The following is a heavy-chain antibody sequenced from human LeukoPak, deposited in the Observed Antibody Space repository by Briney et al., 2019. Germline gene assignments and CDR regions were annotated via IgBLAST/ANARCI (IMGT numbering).Heavy chain of an antibody. CDR1: GDSVPSNSAA. CDR2: TYYRSKWYN. V-gene: IGHV6-1*01. CDR3: ARFRLDAFDI. Sequence: SQTLSLTCAISGDSVPSNSAAWNWLRQSPSRGLEWLGRTYYRSKWYNDYAVSVKSRIIISPDTSKNQFSLQLNSVTPEDTAVYHCARFRLDAFDIWGQGTMVTASS. D-gene: IGHD6-25*01. J-gene: IGHJ3*02.